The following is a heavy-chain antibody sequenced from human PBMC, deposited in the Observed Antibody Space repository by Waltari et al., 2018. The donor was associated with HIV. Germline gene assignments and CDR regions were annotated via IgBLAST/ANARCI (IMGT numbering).Heavy chain of an antibody. D-gene: IGHD4-17*01. Sequence: QLQLQESGPGLVKPSETLSLTCTVSGGAISSSSYYWGWIRQPPGKGLEWIGSIYYSGSTYYNPSLKSRVTISVDTSKNQFSLKLSSVTAADTAVYYCARRSGLWRYGDYFDYWGQGTLVTVSS. CDR1: GGAISSSSYY. J-gene: IGHJ4*02. V-gene: IGHV4-39*01. CDR2: IYYSGST. CDR3: ARRSGLWRYGDYFDY.